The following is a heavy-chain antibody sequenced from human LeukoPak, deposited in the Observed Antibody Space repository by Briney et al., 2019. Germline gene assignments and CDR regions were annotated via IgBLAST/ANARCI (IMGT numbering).Heavy chain of an antibody. CDR3: ATQRLAYSYDCGSYFQH. CDR1: GGSFSGYY. D-gene: IGHD5-18*01. Sequence: SETLSLTCAVYGGSFSGYYWSWLRQPPGKGLEWIGEINHSGSTNYNPSLKSRVTISVDTSKNQFSLKLSSVTAADTAMDYCATQRLAYSYDCGSYFQHWGQGTLVTVSS. CDR2: INHSGST. J-gene: IGHJ1*01. V-gene: IGHV4-34*01.